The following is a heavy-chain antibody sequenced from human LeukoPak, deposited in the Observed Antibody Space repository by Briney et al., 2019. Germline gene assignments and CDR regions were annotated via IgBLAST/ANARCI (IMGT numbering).Heavy chain of an antibody. Sequence: SETLSLTCAVYGGSFSGYYWSWIRQPPGKGLEWIGEINHSGSTNYNPSLKSRVTISVDTSKNQFSLKLSSVTAADTAVYYCARYGKATITSYCFDYWGQGTLVTVSS. V-gene: IGHV4-34*01. J-gene: IGHJ4*02. D-gene: IGHD5-12*01. CDR1: GGSFSGYY. CDR3: ARYGKATITSYCFDY. CDR2: INHSGST.